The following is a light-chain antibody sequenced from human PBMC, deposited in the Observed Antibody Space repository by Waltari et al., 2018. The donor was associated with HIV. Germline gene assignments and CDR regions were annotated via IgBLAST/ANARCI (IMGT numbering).Light chain of an antibody. CDR2: SNK. Sequence: QSVLTQPPSASGTPGQRITIACSGSSSNIGRNTVHWYQQLPGAAPNLLIYSNKERPSGVPDRFSGSKSGTSASLAISGLQSDDEADYYCAAWDDSLNGVVFGGGTKVTV. CDR1: SSNIGRNT. CDR3: AAWDDSLNGVV. J-gene: IGLJ3*02. V-gene: IGLV1-44*01.